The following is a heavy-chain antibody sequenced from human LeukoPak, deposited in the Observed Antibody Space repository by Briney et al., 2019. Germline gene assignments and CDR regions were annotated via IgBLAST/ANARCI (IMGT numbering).Heavy chain of an antibody. J-gene: IGHJ4*02. Sequence: ASVKVSCKVSGYTLTELSMHWVRQAPGKGLEWMGGFDPEDGETIYAQKFQGRVTMTEDTSTDTAYIELSSLRSEDTAVYYCAREPVAVDPLLDSPMSYFDYWGQGTLVTVSS. CDR3: AREPVAVDPLLDSPMSYFDY. CDR2: FDPEDGET. CDR1: GYTLTELS. D-gene: IGHD6-19*01. V-gene: IGHV1-24*01.